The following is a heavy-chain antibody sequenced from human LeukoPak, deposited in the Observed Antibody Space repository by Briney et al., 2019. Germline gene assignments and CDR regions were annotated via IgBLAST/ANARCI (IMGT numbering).Heavy chain of an antibody. CDR1: GLTFSDFW. CDR2: VKGDGRTT. J-gene: IGHJ4*02. CDR3: ATGHSYGSDY. Sequence: YPGGSLRLSCAASGLTFSDFWMHWVRQPPGKGLVWVALVKGDGRTTIYADSVKGRFTISRDNAKNTLYLQMNSLRADDSGVYYCATGHSYGSDYWGQGVLVTVSS. V-gene: IGHV3-74*01. D-gene: IGHD5-18*01.